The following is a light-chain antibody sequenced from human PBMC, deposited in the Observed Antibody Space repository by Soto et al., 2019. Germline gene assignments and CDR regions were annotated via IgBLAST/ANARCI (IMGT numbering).Light chain of an antibody. Sequence: DIQMTQSPSSLSASVGDRVTITCRASQDISRYLNWYQHKPGKAPNLLIYAASSLQSGVPSRFSGSGSGTDFTLTISSLQPEDFATYYCQQSYTTPPDTFGQGTKLEI. J-gene: IGKJ2*01. CDR2: AAS. V-gene: IGKV1-39*01. CDR1: QDISRY. CDR3: QQSYTTPPDT.